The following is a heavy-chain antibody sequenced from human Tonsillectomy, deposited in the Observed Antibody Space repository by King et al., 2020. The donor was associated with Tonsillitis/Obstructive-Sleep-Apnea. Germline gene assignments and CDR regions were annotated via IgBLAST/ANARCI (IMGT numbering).Heavy chain of an antibody. CDR2: ICPGDSDT. J-gene: IGHJ3*01. Sequence: QLVQSGAEVKKPGESLKISCKGSGYSFTSYCIGWVRQMPGKGLEWMGIICPGDSDTRYSPSFQGQVTISADKSSTAYLQWSSLKASDTAIYYCAREPVRSSAFDFWAQGTMVTVSS. CDR1: GYSFTSYC. CDR3: AREPVRSSAFDF. V-gene: IGHV5-51*01. D-gene: IGHD6-6*01.